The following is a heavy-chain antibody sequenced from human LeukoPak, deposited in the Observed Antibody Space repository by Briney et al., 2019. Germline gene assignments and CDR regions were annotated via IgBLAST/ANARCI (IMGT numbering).Heavy chain of an antibody. D-gene: IGHD5-24*01. V-gene: IGHV4-39*07. Sequence: PSETLSLTCTVSGGSISSGSYYWGWIRQPPGKGLEWIGSIYHSGSTYYNPSLKSRVTISVDTSKNQFSLKLSSVTAADTAVYYCAREPKTDGFDYWGQGTLVTVSS. CDR2: IYHSGST. CDR3: AREPKTDGFDY. J-gene: IGHJ4*02. CDR1: GGSISSGSYY.